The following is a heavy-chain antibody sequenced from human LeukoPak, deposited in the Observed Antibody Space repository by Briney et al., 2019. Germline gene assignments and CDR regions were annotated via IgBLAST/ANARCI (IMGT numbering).Heavy chain of an antibody. CDR3: ATGVYDSSGYYYPSFDY. CDR2: FDPEDGET. V-gene: IGHV1-24*01. CDR1: GYTLTELS. J-gene: IGHJ4*02. D-gene: IGHD3-22*01. Sequence: GASVKVSCKVSGYTLTELSMHWVRQAPGKGLEWMGGFDPEDGETIYAQKFQGRVTMTEDTSTDTAYMELSSLRSEDTAVYYCATGVYDSSGYYYPSFDYWGQGTLVTVSS.